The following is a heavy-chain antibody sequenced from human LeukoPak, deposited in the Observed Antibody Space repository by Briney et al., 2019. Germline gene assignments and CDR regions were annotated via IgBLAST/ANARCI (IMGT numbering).Heavy chain of an antibody. V-gene: IGHV4-39*01. D-gene: IGHD6-6*01. Sequence: SETLSLTCTVSGGSISSSSYYWGWIRQPPGKGLEWIGRIYYSGSTYYNPSLQSRVLISVDKSKNQSSMKLSSVTAADTAVYYCARGEYSSSSIDYWGQGTLVTVSS. CDR3: ARGEYSSSSIDY. CDR1: GGSISSSSYY. CDR2: IYYSGST. J-gene: IGHJ4*02.